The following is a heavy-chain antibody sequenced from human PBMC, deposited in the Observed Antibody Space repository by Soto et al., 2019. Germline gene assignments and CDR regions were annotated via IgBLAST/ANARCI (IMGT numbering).Heavy chain of an antibody. CDR1: GGTFSSYA. J-gene: IGHJ5*02. CDR3: ARDIGPALDWFGP. CDR2: IIPIFGTA. Sequence: SVKVSCKASGGTFSSYAISWVRQAPGQGLEWMGGIIPIFGTANYAQKFQGRVTITADESTSTAYMELSSLRSDDTAVYYCARDIGPALDWFGPWGQGTLVTVSS. V-gene: IGHV1-69*13. D-gene: IGHD5-18*01.